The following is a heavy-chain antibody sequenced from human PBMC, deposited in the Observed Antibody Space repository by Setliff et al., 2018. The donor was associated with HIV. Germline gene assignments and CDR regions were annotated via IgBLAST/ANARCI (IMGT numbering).Heavy chain of an antibody. V-gene: IGHV5-51*01. Sequence: PGESLKISCKGSGYSFTNYLIGWVRQMPGKGLEWMGIIYPGDSDTRYSPSFQGQVTISADKSISTAYVQWSSLKASDTAMYYCARHFLATGSSSWYRYTQGYYYYMDVWGKGTTVTVSS. D-gene: IGHD6-13*01. J-gene: IGHJ6*03. CDR3: ARHFLATGSSSWYRYTQGYYYYMDV. CDR1: GYSFTNYL. CDR2: IYPGDSDT.